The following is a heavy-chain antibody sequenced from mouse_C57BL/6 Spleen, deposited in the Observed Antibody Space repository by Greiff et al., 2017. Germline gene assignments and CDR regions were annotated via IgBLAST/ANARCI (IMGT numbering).Heavy chain of an antibody. CDR1: GFTFSNYW. CDR3: SSYYYGSSYWYFDV. J-gene: IGHJ1*03. CDR2: IRLKSDNYAT. V-gene: IGHV6-3*01. D-gene: IGHD1-1*01. Sequence: EVKLMASGGGLVQPGGSMKLSCVASGFTFSNYWMNWVRQSPEKGLEWVAQIRLKSDNYATHYAESVKGRFTISRDDSKSSVYLQMNNLRAEDTGIYYCSSYYYGSSYWYFDVWGTGTTVTVSS.